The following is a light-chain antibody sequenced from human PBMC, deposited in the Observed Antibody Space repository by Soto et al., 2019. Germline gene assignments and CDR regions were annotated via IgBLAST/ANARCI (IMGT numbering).Light chain of an antibody. CDR1: QSVGSS. J-gene: IGKJ1*01. V-gene: IGKV3-20*01. CDR2: AAS. Sequence: EIVMTQSPATLSLSPGERATLSCRASQSVGSSLAWYQQKLGQAPRLLIYAASSRATGIPDRFSGSGSGTDFSLTISRLEPEDFAVYYCQQYDTSPRTFGQGTKVDIK. CDR3: QQYDTSPRT.